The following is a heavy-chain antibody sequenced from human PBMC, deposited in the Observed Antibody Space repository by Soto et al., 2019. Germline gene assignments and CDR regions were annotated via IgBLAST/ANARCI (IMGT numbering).Heavy chain of an antibody. J-gene: IGHJ4*02. CDR1: GGSISSYY. D-gene: IGHD3-10*01. Sequence: SETLSLTCTVSGGSISSYYWSWIRQPPGKGLEWIGYIYYSGSTNYNPSLKSRVTISVDTSKNQFSLKLSSVTAADTAVYYCARGKIGWFGELLGSNDYWGQGTLVTVSS. CDR3: ARGKIGWFGELLGSNDY. V-gene: IGHV4-59*01. CDR2: IYYSGST.